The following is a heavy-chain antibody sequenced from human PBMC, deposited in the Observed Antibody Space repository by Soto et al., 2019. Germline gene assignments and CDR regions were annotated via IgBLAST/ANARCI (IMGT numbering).Heavy chain of an antibody. CDR2: ISGSVGST. Sequence: PGGSLRLSCAASGFTFSNYAMSWVRQAPGKGLEWVSTISGSVGSTYYADSVKGRFTISRDNSKNTLYLQMNTLRAEDTAVYYCAKDQYSGSPGKPDYWGQGTRVTVSS. CDR1: GFTFSNYA. CDR3: AKDQYSGSPGKPDY. V-gene: IGHV3-23*01. D-gene: IGHD1-26*01. J-gene: IGHJ4*02.